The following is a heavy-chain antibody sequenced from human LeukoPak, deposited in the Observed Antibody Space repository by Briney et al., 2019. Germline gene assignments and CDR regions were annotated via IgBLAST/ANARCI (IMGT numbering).Heavy chain of an antibody. D-gene: IGHD2-15*01. Sequence: PGGSLRLSCAASGFSFRSCWMHWVRQALGQGLEWVSTISDPHSGSQTHYADSVKGRFTISRDDSQNTVYLQMDSLRAEDTAVYYCTTRLQHHFDYWGQGTQVTVSS. CDR1: GFSFRSCW. CDR2: ISDPHSGSQT. J-gene: IGHJ4*02. CDR3: TTRLQHHFDY. V-gene: IGHV3-23*01.